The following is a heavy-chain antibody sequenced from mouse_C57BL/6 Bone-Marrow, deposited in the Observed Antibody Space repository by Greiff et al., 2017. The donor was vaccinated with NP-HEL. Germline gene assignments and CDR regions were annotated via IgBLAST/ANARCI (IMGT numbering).Heavy chain of an antibody. J-gene: IGHJ4*01. V-gene: IGHV5-17*01. CDR3: ARRTTVVAGAMDY. Sequence: EVKLVESGGGLVKPGGSLKLSCAASGFTFSDYGMHWVRQAPETGLEWVAYISSGSSTIYYADTVKGRFTIYRDNAKNTLFLQMTSLRSEDTAMYYCARRTTVVAGAMDYWGQGTSVTVSS. CDR1: GFTFSDYG. CDR2: ISSGSSTI. D-gene: IGHD1-1*01.